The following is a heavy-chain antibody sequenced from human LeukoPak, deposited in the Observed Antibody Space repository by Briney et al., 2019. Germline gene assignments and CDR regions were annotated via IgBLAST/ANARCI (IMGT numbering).Heavy chain of an antibody. J-gene: IGHJ4*02. CDR3: TTDLYYYDSSGYSAYPFTLYYFDY. CDR2: IKSKTDGGTT. D-gene: IGHD3-22*01. CDR1: GFTFSNAW. Sequence: GGSLRLSCAASGFTFSNAWMSWVRQAPGKGLEWVGRIKSKTDGGTTDYAAPVKGRFTISRDDSKNTLYLQMNSLKTEDTAVYYCTTDLYYYDSSGYSAYPFTLYYFDYWGQGTLVTVSS. V-gene: IGHV3-15*01.